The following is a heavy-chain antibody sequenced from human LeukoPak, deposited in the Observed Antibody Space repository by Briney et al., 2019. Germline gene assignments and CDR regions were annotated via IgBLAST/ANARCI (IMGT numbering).Heavy chain of an antibody. CDR3: ARGPGITMVRGVIGWFDP. D-gene: IGHD3-10*01. J-gene: IGHJ5*02. V-gene: IGHV1-2*02. CDR2: INPNSGGT. Sequence: ASVKVSCKASRGTFSSYAISWVRQAPGQGLEWMGWINPNSGGTNYAQKFQGRVTMTRDTSISTAYMELSRLRSDDTAVYYCARGPGITMVRGVIGWFDPWGQGTLVTVSS. CDR1: RGTFSSYA.